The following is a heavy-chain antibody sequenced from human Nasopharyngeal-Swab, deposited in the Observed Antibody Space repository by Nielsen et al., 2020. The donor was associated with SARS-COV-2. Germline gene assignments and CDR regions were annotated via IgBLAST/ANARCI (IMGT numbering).Heavy chain of an antibody. Sequence: GEALKISCAASGVTFSSYSMNWVRQAQGKGLEGVSSISSSSSYIYYADSVKGRFTISRDNAKNSLYLQMNSLRAEDTAVYYCARDSAVYDFWSGYSGYYYYGMDVWGQGTTVTVSS. CDR3: ARDSAVYDFWSGYSGYYYYGMDV. CDR1: GVTFSSYS. J-gene: IGHJ6*02. CDR2: ISSSSSYI. V-gene: IGHV3-21*01. D-gene: IGHD3-3*01.